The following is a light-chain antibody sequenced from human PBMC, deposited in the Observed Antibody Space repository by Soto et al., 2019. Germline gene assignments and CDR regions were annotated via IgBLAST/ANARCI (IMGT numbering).Light chain of an antibody. CDR3: KSYAGSNTYV. CDR1: KNDIGVYDF. CDR2: EVV. V-gene: IGLV2-8*01. J-gene: IGLJ1*01. Sequence: QYVLTQTPSASGSPGQSVTISCTGTKNDIGVYDFVSWYQHHPGKAPRLIIYEVVQRPSGVPDRFSGSKSGNTASLTVSGLQAADEGDYFCKSYAGSNTYVFGSGTKVTVL.